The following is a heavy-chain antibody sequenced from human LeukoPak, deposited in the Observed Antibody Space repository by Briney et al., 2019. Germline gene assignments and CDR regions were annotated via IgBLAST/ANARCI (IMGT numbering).Heavy chain of an antibody. D-gene: IGHD1-1*01. CDR3: ARDMYNWNDFSFDY. CDR2: ISAYNGNT. Sequence: ASVKVSCKASGYTFTIYGIGWVRQAPGQGLEWMGWISAYNGNTNYAQKLQGRVTMTTDTSTSTAYMELRSLRSDDSAVYYCARDMYNWNDFSFDYWGQGTLVTVSS. V-gene: IGHV1-18*04. CDR1: GYTFTIYG. J-gene: IGHJ4*02.